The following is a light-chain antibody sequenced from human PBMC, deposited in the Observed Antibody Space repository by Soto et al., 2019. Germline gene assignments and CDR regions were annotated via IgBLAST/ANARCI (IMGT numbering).Light chain of an antibody. Sequence: QSALTQPRSVSGSPGQSVTISCTGTSSDVGAYNFVSWYQHPPGKAPKLIIYDVTERPSGVPDRFSGSKSGNSASLTISGLQTEDEADYYCCSYAGTYSWVFGGGTQLTVL. CDR3: CSYAGTYSWV. CDR2: DVT. CDR1: SSDVGAYNF. V-gene: IGLV2-11*01. J-gene: IGLJ3*02.